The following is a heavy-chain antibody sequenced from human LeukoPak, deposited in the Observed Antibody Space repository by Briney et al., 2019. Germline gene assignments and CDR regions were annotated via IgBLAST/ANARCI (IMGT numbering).Heavy chain of an antibody. CDR3: ATYCGDYNALDS. CDR2: LYHSRST. Sequence: SGTLSLTCAVSGYSFSSGYYWAWIRQPPGKGLEWIGSLYHSRSTYYNPSLRGRVTISVDTSKSHFSLKLTSVTAADTAIYYCATYCGDYNALDSWGPGTLVTVSS. D-gene: IGHD4-17*01. CDR1: GYSFSSGYY. V-gene: IGHV4-38-2*01. J-gene: IGHJ4*02.